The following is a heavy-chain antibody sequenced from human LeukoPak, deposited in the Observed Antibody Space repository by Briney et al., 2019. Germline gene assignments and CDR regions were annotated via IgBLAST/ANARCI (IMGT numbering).Heavy chain of an antibody. CDR2: IIPIFGIA. CDR3: ARGRGYYDSSGFFDY. J-gene: IGHJ4*02. Sequence: SVKVSCKASGGTFSSYAISWVRQAPGQVLEWMGRIIPIFGIANYAQKFQGRVTITADKSTSTAYMELSSLRSEDTAVYYCARGRGYYDSSGFFDYWGQGTLVTVSS. CDR1: GGTFSSYA. V-gene: IGHV1-69*04. D-gene: IGHD3-22*01.